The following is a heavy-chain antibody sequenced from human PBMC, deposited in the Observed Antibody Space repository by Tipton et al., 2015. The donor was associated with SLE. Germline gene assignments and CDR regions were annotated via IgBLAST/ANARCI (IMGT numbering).Heavy chain of an antibody. D-gene: IGHD3-3*01. Sequence: LRLSCTVSGGSISSGSYYWSWIRRPAGKGLEWIGRIYTSGSTNYNPSLKSRVTISVNTSKNQFSLKLSSVTAADTAVYYCARVLGVVKSYYMDVWGKGTTVTVSS. CDR2: IYTSGST. V-gene: IGHV4-61*02. CDR1: GGSISSGSYY. CDR3: ARVLGVVKSYYMDV. J-gene: IGHJ6*03.